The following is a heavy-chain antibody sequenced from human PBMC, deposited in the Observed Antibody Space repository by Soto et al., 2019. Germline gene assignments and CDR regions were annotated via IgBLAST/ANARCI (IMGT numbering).Heavy chain of an antibody. J-gene: IGHJ4*02. CDR1: GGSITNGSYY. D-gene: IGHD5-18*01. Sequence: QLQLQESGPGLVKPSETLSLTCTASGGSITNGSYYWGWIRQPPGKVFEWMGSIHHTGTIYNNPSLKSRVTISVDRSNNQFSLKLSSVTAADTAVYYCVRDRMTKYRAGKLYYFDYWGQGTLVTVSS. CDR3: VRDRMTKYRAGKLYYFDY. CDR2: IHHTGTI. V-gene: IGHV4-39*02.